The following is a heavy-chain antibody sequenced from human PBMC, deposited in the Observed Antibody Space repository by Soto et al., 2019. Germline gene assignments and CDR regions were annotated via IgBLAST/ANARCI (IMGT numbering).Heavy chain of an antibody. CDR2: ISGSGGST. CDR3: AKAGAYYYGSGEDFHHYYYYMDV. J-gene: IGHJ6*03. D-gene: IGHD3-10*01. Sequence: GGSLRLSCAASGFTFSSYAMSWVRQAPGKGLEWVSAISGSGGSTYYADSVKGRFTISRDNSKNTLYLQMNSLRAEDTAVYYCAKAGAYYYGSGEDFHHYYYYMDVWGKGTTVTVSS. V-gene: IGHV3-23*01. CDR1: GFTFSSYA.